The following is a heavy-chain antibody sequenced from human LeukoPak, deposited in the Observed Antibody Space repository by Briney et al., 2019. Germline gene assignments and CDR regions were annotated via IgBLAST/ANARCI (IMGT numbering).Heavy chain of an antibody. CDR1: GYTFTGYY. Sequence: ASVKVSCKASGYTFTGYYMHWVRQAPGQGLEWMRWINPNSGGTNYAQKFQGRVTMTRDTSISTAYMELSRLRSDDTAVYYCARGYYDSSGGVDAFDIWGQGTMVTVSS. J-gene: IGHJ3*02. D-gene: IGHD3-22*01. V-gene: IGHV1-2*02. CDR2: INPNSGGT. CDR3: ARGYYDSSGGVDAFDI.